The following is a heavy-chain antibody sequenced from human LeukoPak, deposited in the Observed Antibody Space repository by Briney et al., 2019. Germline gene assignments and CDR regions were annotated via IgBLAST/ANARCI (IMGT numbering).Heavy chain of an antibody. V-gene: IGHV3-15*01. D-gene: IGHD1-26*01. CDR1: GFTFSSAW. J-gene: IGHJ4*02. Sequence: PGGSLRLSCAASGFTFSSAWMTWVRQTPGKGLEWIGRIKQISYGGTADYAAPVKDRFAISRDDSINTLYLQMNSLKTEDTAVYYCATGFSATSHDGYWGQGTLVTVSS. CDR2: IKQISYGGTA. CDR3: ATGFSATSHDGY.